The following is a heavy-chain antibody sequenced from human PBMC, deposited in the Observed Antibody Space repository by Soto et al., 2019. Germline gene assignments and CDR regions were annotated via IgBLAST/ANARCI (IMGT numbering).Heavy chain of an antibody. CDR1: GGSISSGVYY. CDR3: ARGPLGAVAGILEYFDY. D-gene: IGHD6-19*01. V-gene: IGHV4-31*03. CDR2: IYYSGST. J-gene: IGHJ4*02. Sequence: SETLSLTCTVSGGSISSGVYYWSWIRQHPGKGLEWIGYIYYSGSTYYNPSLKSRVTISVDTSKNQFSLKLSSVTAADTAVYYCARGPLGAVAGILEYFDYWGQGTLVTVSS.